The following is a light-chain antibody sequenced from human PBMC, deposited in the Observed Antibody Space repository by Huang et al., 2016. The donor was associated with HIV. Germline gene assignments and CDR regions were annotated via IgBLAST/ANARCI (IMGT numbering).Light chain of an antibody. CDR2: AAA. CDR3: QQYNSYPIT. Sequence: DIQMAQSPSSLSASVGDRVPITCRASQGISNYLAWFQQKPGEAPKSLIYAAASLQSGVPSKVSGTGSGTDFTLTISSLQPEDFAIYYCQQYNSYPITFGQGTRLEIK. CDR1: QGISNY. V-gene: IGKV1-16*02. J-gene: IGKJ5*01.